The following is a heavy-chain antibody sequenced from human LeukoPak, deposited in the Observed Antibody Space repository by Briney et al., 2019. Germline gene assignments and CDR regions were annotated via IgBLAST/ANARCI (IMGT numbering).Heavy chain of an antibody. D-gene: IGHD3-9*01. V-gene: IGHV1-18*01. CDR2: ISAYNGNT. CDR1: GYTFTGYG. Sequence: ASVKVSCKASGYTFTGYGISWVRQAPGQGLEWMGWISAYNGNTNYAQKLQGRVTMTTDTSTSTAYMELRSMRSDDTAVYYCARDRPFYDILTGYYTSDYWGQGTLVTVSS. CDR3: ARDRPFYDILTGYYTSDY. J-gene: IGHJ4*02.